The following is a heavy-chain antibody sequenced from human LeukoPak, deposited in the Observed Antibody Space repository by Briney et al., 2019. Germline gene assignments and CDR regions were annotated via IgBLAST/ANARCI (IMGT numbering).Heavy chain of an antibody. V-gene: IGHV4-30-4*01. CDR2: IYYSGNT. Sequence: SQTLSLTCTVSGGSISSGDYYWSWIRQPPGKGLEWIGYIYYSGNTYYNPSLKSRVTISVDTSKNQFSLKLSSVTAADTAVYYCARDYYGSGSLDYWGQGTLVTVSS. CDR1: GGSISSGDYY. J-gene: IGHJ4*02. CDR3: ARDYYGSGSLDY. D-gene: IGHD3-10*01.